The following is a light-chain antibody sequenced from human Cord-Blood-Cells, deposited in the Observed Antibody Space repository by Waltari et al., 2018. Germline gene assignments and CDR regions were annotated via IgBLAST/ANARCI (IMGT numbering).Light chain of an antibody. Sequence: AIRITQXPSSLSASTGXXVTXTCRASQGISSYLAWYQQKPGKAPXLLIYAASTLQSGVPSXXSGSGSGTDFTLTXSCLXSEDFATYYCQQYYXXXPTFGXXTKLEI. CDR1: QGISSY. V-gene: IGKV1-8*01. CDR2: AAS. CDR3: QQYYXXXPT. J-gene: IGKJ2*01.